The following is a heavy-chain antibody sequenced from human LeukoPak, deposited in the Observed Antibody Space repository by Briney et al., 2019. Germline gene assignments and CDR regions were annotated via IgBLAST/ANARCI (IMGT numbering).Heavy chain of an antibody. V-gene: IGHV1-46*01. CDR2: INPGAGST. Sequence: ASVKVTCKASGYTFTSYFIHWVRQTPGQGLEWMGIINPGAGSTTYAQKFQGKVTMTRDTSTSTVYMELSSLRSEDTAVYYCARDLGSKKCFEYWGQGTLDTVSS. CDR3: ARDLGSKKCFEY. D-gene: IGHD1-26*01. CDR1: GYTFTSYF. J-gene: IGHJ4*02.